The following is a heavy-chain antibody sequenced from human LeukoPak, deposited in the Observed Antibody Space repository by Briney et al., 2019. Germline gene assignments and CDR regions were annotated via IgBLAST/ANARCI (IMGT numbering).Heavy chain of an antibody. CDR3: ARLGYCSGGSCYAMTN. V-gene: IGHV4-39*01. Sequence: PSETLSLTCTASGGSISSSSFYWGWIRQPPGKGLEWIGSIYYSGSTYYNPSLKSRVTISVDTSKNQFSLKLSSVTAADTAVYYCARLGYCSGGSCYAMTNWGQGILVTVSS. CDR2: IYYSGST. J-gene: IGHJ4*02. D-gene: IGHD2-15*01. CDR1: GGSISSSSFY.